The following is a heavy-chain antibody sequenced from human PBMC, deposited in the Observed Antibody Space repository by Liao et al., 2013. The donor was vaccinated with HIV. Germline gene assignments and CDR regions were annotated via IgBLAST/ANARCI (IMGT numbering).Heavy chain of an antibody. J-gene: IGHJ4*02. CDR3: ARDPNFWSGPGY. Sequence: QVQLQESGPGLVKPSETLPLTCTVSGGSISSFQWNWIRQPAGKGLEWIGRIYTSGSTNYNPSLKSRVTMSVDTSKNQFSLKLTSVTAADTAVYYCARDPNFWSGPGYWGQGTLVTVSS. CDR2: IYTSGST. CDR1: GGSISSFQ. V-gene: IGHV4-4*07. D-gene: IGHD3-3*01.